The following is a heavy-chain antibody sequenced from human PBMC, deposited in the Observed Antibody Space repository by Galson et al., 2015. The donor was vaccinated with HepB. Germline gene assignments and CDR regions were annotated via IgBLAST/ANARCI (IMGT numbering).Heavy chain of an antibody. CDR1: GFTFSSYA. V-gene: IGHV3-23*01. CDR3: AKGRTSLVTPIN. CDR2: INDSGGST. Sequence: SLRLSCAASGFTFSSYAMSWVRQAPGKGLEWVSGINDSGGSTYYADSVKGRFTISRDNSKNTLYLRMNSLRAEDTAVYYCAKGRTSLVTPINWGQGTLVTVSA. J-gene: IGHJ4*02. D-gene: IGHD4-23*01.